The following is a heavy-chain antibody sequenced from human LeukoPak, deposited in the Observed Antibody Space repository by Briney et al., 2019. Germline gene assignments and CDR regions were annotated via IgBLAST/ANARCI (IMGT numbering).Heavy chain of an antibody. D-gene: IGHD4-11*01. CDR1: GRTLNSYS. V-gene: IGHV1-69*04. CDR2: IFPILGIA. J-gene: IGHJ4*02. CDR3: ARDYSDSPSYCDY. Sequence: SVKVPYKHSGRTLNSYSISWVRQAPRQGLEWVGRIFPILGIANYAQKFQGRVTITADKSTSTAYMELGGLSSEDPAVYYCARDYSDSPSYCDYWGQGTLVTVSS.